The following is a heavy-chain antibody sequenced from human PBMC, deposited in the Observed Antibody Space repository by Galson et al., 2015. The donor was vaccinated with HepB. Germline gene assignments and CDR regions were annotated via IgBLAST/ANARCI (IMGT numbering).Heavy chain of an antibody. D-gene: IGHD3-22*01. Sequence: SLRLSCAASGFTFSSYAMHWVRQAPGKGLEWVAVISYNGSNKYYADSVKGRFTISRDNSKNTLYLQMNSLRAEDTAVYYCARDLGYYDSSGYYYGFDSWGQGTLVTVSS. CDR3: ARDLGYYDSSGYYYGFDS. V-gene: IGHV3-30*04. CDR2: ISYNGSNK. CDR1: GFTFSSYA. J-gene: IGHJ5*01.